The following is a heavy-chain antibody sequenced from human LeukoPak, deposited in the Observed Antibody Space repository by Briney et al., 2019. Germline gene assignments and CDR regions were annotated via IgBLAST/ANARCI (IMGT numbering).Heavy chain of an antibody. CDR1: GFTFSSYW. Sequence: PGGSLRLSCAASGFTFSSYWMHWVRQAPGKGLVWVSRINSDGSSTSYADSVKGRFTISRDNAKNSLYLQMNSLRAEDTAVYYCARDQGGYYDILTGYPLGAFDIWGQGTMVTVSS. CDR2: INSDGSST. D-gene: IGHD3-9*01. J-gene: IGHJ3*02. CDR3: ARDQGGYYDILTGYPLGAFDI. V-gene: IGHV3-74*01.